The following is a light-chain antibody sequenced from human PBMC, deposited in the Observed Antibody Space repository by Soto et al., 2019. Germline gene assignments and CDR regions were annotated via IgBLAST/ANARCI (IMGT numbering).Light chain of an antibody. J-gene: IGKJ1*01. V-gene: IGKV3-20*01. CDR3: QQYGSSRWT. CDR1: QTVSSNY. CDR2: GAS. Sequence: EIVLTQSPGTLSLSPGERATLSCRASQTVSSNYLAWCQQRPGQAPRLLIYGASSRATGIPDRFSGSGSGTDFTLTISRLEPEDFAVYYCQQYGSSRWTFGQGTKVDIK.